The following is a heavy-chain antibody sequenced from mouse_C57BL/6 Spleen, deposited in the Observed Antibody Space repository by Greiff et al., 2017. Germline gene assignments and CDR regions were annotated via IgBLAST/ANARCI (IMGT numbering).Heavy chain of an antibody. J-gene: IGHJ2*01. V-gene: IGHV1-55*01. CDR3: ARSATVVGRVFDY. D-gene: IGHD1-1*01. CDR2: IYPGSGST. CDR1: GYTFTSYW. Sequence: QVQLQQPGAELVKPGASVKMSCKASGYTFTSYWITWVKQRPGQGLEWIGDIYPGSGSTNYNEKFKSKATLTVDTSSSTAYMQLSRLTSEDSAVYYCARSATVVGRVFDYWGQGTTLTVSS.